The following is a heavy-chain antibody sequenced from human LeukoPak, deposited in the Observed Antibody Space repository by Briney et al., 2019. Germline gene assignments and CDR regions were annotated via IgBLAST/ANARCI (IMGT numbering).Heavy chain of an antibody. Sequence: PSETLSLTCTVSGGSISSYYWSWIRQPPGKGLEWIGYIYYSGSTNYNPSLKSRVTISVDTSKNQFSLKLSSVTAADTAVYYCARDRGMVPGGRWFDPWGQGTLVTVSS. J-gene: IGHJ5*02. CDR1: GGSISSYY. V-gene: IGHV4-59*01. CDR3: ARDRGMVPGGRWFDP. D-gene: IGHD3-10*01. CDR2: IYYSGST.